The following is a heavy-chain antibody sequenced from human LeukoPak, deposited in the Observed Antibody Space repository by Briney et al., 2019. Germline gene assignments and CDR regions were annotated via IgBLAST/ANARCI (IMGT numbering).Heavy chain of an antibody. CDR1: GFTFSSYS. V-gene: IGHV3-21*01. D-gene: IGHD3-10*01. J-gene: IGHJ4*02. CDR3: ATTPDVLLWFRERYYFDY. CDR2: ISSSSSYI. Sequence: PGGSLRLSCAASGFTFSSYSMNWVRQAPGKGLEWVSSISSSSSYIYYADSVKGRFTISRDNAKNSLYLQMNSLRAEDTAVYYCATTPDVLLWFRERYYFDYWGQGTLVTVSS.